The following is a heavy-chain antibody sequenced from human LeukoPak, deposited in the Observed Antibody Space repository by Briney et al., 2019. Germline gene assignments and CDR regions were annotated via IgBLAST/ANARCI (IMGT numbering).Heavy chain of an antibody. V-gene: IGHV5-51*01. D-gene: IGHD2-15*01. Sequence: NLGESLNISCKGSGYSFTNYWIGWVRQMPGKGLEWMGIIYPGDSDTRYSPSLQGQVTISADKSISTAYLRWTSLKASDTAMYYCARQREWGGGFDAFDIWGQGTMVTVSS. CDR3: ARQREWGGGFDAFDI. CDR2: IYPGDSDT. J-gene: IGHJ3*02. CDR1: GYSFTNYW.